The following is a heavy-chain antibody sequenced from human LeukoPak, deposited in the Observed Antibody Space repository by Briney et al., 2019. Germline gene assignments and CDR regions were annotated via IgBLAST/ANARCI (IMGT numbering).Heavy chain of an antibody. J-gene: IGHJ4*02. D-gene: IGHD3-3*01. CDR3: ARAQNDFWSGYPTKY. V-gene: IGHV3-21*01. CDR1: GFTFSSYA. Sequence: PGGSLRLSCVASGFTFSSYAIHWVRQAPGKGLEWVSSISSSSSYIYYADSVKGRFTISRDNAKNSLYLQMNSLRAEDTAVYYCARAQNDFWSGYPTKYWGQGTLVTVSS. CDR2: ISSSSSYI.